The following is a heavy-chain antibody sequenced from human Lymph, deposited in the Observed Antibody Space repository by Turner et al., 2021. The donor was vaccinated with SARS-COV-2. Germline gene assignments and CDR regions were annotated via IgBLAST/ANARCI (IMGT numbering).Heavy chain of an antibody. J-gene: IGHJ4*02. CDR1: RGSISSADYF. CDR3: ARGVVLRRADFDY. D-gene: IGHD2-8*01. Sequence: QVQLPESGPELGTPSQTPSLACSVPRGSISSADYFWSWIRLPPGKGLEWIGYIYDSGSTYNNPSLKSRVTISVDTSKNQFSLKLSSVTAADTDVYYCARGVVLRRADFDYWGQGTLVTVSS. V-gene: IGHV4-30-4*01. CDR2: IYDSGST.